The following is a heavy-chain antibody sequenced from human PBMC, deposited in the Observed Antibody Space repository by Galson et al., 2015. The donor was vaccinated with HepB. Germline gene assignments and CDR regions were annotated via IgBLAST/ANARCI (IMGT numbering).Heavy chain of an antibody. CDR2: IKQDGSEK. V-gene: IGHV3-7*03. D-gene: IGHD2-2*01. Sequence: SLRLSCAASGFTFSSYWMSWVRQAPGKGLEWVANIKQDGSEKYYVDSVKGRFTISRDNAKNSLYLQMNSLRAEDTAVYYCARDAYCSSTSCDYPDYWGQGTLVTVSS. J-gene: IGHJ4*02. CDR1: GFTFSSYW. CDR3: ARDAYCSSTSCDYPDY.